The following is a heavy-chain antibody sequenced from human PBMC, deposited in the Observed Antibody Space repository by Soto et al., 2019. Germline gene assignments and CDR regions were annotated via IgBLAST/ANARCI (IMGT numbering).Heavy chain of an antibody. J-gene: IGHJ4*02. V-gene: IGHV3-30*18. Sequence: QVQLVESGGGVVQPGRSLRLSCAASGFTFSSYGMHWVRQAPGKGLEWVAVISYDGSNKYYADSVKGRFTISRDNSKNTLYLQMNSLRDEDAAVYYCEKDTYYYDSSGYIDYWCKVTLVTVSS. CDR2: ISYDGSNK. D-gene: IGHD3-22*01. CDR3: EKDTYYYDSSGYIDY. CDR1: GFTFSSYG.